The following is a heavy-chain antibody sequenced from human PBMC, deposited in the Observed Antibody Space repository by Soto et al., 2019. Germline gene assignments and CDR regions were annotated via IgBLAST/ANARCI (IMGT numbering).Heavy chain of an antibody. CDR2: ISASGGGT. CDR1: GFTFSNYA. Sequence: EVHLLQSAGGLVQPGGSLRLSCAASGFTFSNYAMTWVRRAPGKGLEWVSAISASGGGTFYADSVKGRFIISRDSSQNTLYLQMNSLRVEDTAVYYCAKSRTATTSCYGSWGQGTMVTVSS. CDR3: AKSRTATTSCYGS. J-gene: IGHJ5*02. V-gene: IGHV3-23*01. D-gene: IGHD2-2*01.